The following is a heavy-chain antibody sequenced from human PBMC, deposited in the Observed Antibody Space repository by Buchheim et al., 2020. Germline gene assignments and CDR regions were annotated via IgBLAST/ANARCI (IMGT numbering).Heavy chain of an antibody. D-gene: IGHD1-20*01. CDR3: ARNNWNDY. CDR1: GFNFSNYA. V-gene: IGHV3-30*04. J-gene: IGHJ4*02. CDR2: ISYDGSNT. Sequence: QVQLVDSGGGVVQPGRSLRLSCAASGFNFSNYAMNWVRQAPGKGLEWVAIISYDGSNTYYADSLKGRFSISRDNSKNTLYLQMNGLRTEDTAVYYCARNNWNDYWGQGTL.